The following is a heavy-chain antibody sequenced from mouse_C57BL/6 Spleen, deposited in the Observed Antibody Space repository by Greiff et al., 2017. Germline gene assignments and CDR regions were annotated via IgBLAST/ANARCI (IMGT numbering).Heavy chain of an antibody. Sequence: VQLQQSGPVLVKPGASVKMSCKASGYTFTDYYMNWVKQSHGKSLEWIGVINPYNGGTSYNQKFKGKATLTVDKSSSTAYMELNSLTSEDSAVYYCARRGDYGRPDYWGQGTTLTVSS. CDR1: GYTFTDYY. CDR3: ARRGDYGRPDY. D-gene: IGHD1-1*01. V-gene: IGHV1-19*01. J-gene: IGHJ2*01. CDR2: INPYNGGT.